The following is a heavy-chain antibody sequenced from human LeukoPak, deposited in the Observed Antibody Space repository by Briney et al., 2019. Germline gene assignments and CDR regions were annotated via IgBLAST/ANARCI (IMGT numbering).Heavy chain of an antibody. D-gene: IGHD1-1*01. V-gene: IGHV4-59*01. Sequence: SSETLSLTRIVSGGSISSYYWSWIRQPPGKGLEWIGYIYYSGSTNYNPSLKGRVTMSVDTSKNQFSLKLSSVTAEDTAVYYCARDKNWYAYWGPGTLVTVSS. CDR3: ARDKNWYAY. CDR2: IYYSGST. CDR1: GGSISSYY. J-gene: IGHJ4*02.